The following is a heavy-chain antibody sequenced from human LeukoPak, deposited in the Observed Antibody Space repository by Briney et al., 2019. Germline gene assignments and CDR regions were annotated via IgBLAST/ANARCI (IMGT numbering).Heavy chain of an antibody. D-gene: IGHD4-17*01. Sequence: GRSLRLSCAASGFTFRSYGMHWVRQAPGKGLEWVAVISYDGSNKYYADSVKGRFTISRDNSKNTLYLQMNSLRAEDTAVYYCARETTYYFDYWGQGTLVTVSS. J-gene: IGHJ4*02. CDR1: GFTFRSYG. CDR2: ISYDGSNK. CDR3: ARETTYYFDY. V-gene: IGHV3-30*19.